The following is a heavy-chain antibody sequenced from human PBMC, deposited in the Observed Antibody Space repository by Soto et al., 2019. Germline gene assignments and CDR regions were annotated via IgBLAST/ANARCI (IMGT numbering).Heavy chain of an antibody. Sequence: PSETLSLTCTVSGGSISSYYWSWIRQPPGKGLEWIGYIYYSGSTNYNPSLKSRVTISVDTSKNQFSLKLSSVTAADTAVYYCARGEWELLMNYWGQGTRVTVSS. V-gene: IGHV4-59*01. D-gene: IGHD1-26*01. J-gene: IGHJ4*02. CDR2: IYYSGST. CDR1: GGSISSYY. CDR3: ARGEWELLMNY.